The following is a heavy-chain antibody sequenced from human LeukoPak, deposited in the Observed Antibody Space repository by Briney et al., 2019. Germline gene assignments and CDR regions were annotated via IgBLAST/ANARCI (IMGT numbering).Heavy chain of an antibody. CDR1: GYAFTSYG. D-gene: IGHD6-13*01. CDR2: ISAYNGNT. V-gene: IGHV1-18*01. CDR3: ARGDSSSWSYYFDY. J-gene: IGHJ4*02. Sequence: ASVKISCKASGYAFTSYGISWVRQAPGQGLEWMGWISAYNGNTNYAQKLQGRVTMTTDTSTSTAYMELRSLRSDDTAVYYCARGDSSSWSYYFDYWGQGTLVTVSS.